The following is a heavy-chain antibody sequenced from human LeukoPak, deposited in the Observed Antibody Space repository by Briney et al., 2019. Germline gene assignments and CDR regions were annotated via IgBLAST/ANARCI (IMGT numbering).Heavy chain of an antibody. CDR1: GFTFSSYW. Sequence: PGGSLRLSCAASGFTFSSYWMHCVRQAPGKGLVWVSRINSYGSSTSYADSVKRRFTISRDNAKTTLYLQMSSLRDEDTAVYYCASVVVYAGALDYWGQGTLVTVSS. D-gene: IGHD2-15*01. J-gene: IGHJ4*02. CDR3: ASVVVYAGALDY. V-gene: IGHV3-74*01. CDR2: INSYGSST.